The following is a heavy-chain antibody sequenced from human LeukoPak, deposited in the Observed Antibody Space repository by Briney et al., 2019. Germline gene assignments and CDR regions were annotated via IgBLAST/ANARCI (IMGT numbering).Heavy chain of an antibody. V-gene: IGHV3-23*01. CDR1: GFTFSNTA. Sequence: GGSLRLPCAASGFTFSNTAMSWVRRAPGEGLEWVSAISASGDGTFYTDSVKGRFTVSRDNLKNTLYLQMNSLRAEDTAVYYCAREGSVSPFDYWGQGTLVTVSS. J-gene: IGHJ4*02. CDR2: ISASGDGT. D-gene: IGHD3-10*01. CDR3: AREGSVSPFDY.